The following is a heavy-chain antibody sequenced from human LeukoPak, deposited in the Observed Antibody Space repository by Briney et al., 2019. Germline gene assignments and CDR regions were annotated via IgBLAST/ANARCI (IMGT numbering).Heavy chain of an antibody. Sequence: GGSLRLSCAASGFTFGSYSMNWVRQAPGKGLEWVSSISSSSSYIYYADSVKGRFTISRDNAKNSLYLQMNSLRAEDTAVYYCARDSSDTAMDLDYWGQGTLVTVSS. CDR3: ARDSSDTAMDLDY. D-gene: IGHD5-18*01. J-gene: IGHJ4*02. CDR2: ISSSSSYI. CDR1: GFTFGSYS. V-gene: IGHV3-21*01.